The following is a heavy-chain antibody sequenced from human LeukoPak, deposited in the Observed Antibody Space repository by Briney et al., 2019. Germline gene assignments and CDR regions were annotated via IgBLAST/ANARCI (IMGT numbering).Heavy chain of an antibody. CDR2: IIGNGGST. CDR3: AKDPNSYGPYYFDY. V-gene: IGHV3-23*01. Sequence: GGSLRLSCAASGRTFSNYAMAWVRQAPGKGLEWVATIIGNGGSTYYADSVKGRFTISRDNAKNSLYLQMNSLRVEDTALYYCAKDPNSYGPYYFDYWGQGTMVTVSS. J-gene: IGHJ4*02. CDR1: GRTFSNYA. D-gene: IGHD5-18*01.